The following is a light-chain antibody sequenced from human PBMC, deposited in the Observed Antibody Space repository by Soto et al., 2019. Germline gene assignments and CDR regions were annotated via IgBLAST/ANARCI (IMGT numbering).Light chain of an antibody. Sequence: EIVMTQSPATLSVSPGERATLSCRASQSVSSNLAWYQQKPGQAPRLLIYGVSSRATGTPDRFSGSGSGTDFILTISRVEPEDFAVYYCQQFGTSPLVTFGPGTKVDIK. CDR1: QSVSSN. J-gene: IGKJ3*01. CDR2: GVS. CDR3: QQFGTSPLVT. V-gene: IGKV3-20*01.